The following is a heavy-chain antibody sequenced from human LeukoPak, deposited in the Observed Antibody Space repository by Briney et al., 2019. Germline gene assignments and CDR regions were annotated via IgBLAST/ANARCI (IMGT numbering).Heavy chain of an antibody. CDR1: GFTFSTYW. Sequence: GGSLRLSCAASGFTFSTYWIYWVRQAPGKGLEWVASIKQDGSEKYYVDSVKGRFTVSRDNDKNSLYLQMNSLRVDDTAVYYCARGNFWAFDIWGQGTMVTVSS. CDR3: ARGNFWAFDI. D-gene: IGHD1-7*01. V-gene: IGHV3-7*01. CDR2: IKQDGSEK. J-gene: IGHJ3*02.